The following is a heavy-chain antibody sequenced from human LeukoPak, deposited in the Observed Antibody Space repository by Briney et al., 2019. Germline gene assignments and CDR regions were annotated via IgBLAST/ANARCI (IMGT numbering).Heavy chain of an antibody. D-gene: IGHD3-3*01. CDR2: ISAYNGNT. J-gene: IGHJ5*02. V-gene: IGHV1-18*01. Sequence: ASVKVSCKASGYTFTSYGISWVRQAPGQGFEWMGWISAYNGNTNYAQKLQGRVTMTTDTSTSTAYMELRSLRSDDTAVYYCARGYPSDFWSGYYGNWFDPWGQGTLVTVSS. CDR1: GYTFTSYG. CDR3: ARGYPSDFWSGYYGNWFDP.